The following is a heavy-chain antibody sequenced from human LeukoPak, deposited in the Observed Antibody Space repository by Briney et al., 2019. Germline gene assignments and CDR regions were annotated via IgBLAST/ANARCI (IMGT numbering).Heavy chain of an antibody. CDR3: ARGIYDFWSGYYLGWFDP. CDR2: IYHSGST. J-gene: IGHJ5*02. V-gene: IGHV4-38-2*02. D-gene: IGHD3-3*01. CDR1: GYSISSGYY. Sequence: SETLSLTCTVSGYSISSGYYWGWIRPPPGKGLEWIGSIYHSGSTYYNPSLKSRVTISVDTSKNQFSLKLSSVTAADTAVYYCARGIYDFWSGYYLGWFDPWGQGTLVTVSS.